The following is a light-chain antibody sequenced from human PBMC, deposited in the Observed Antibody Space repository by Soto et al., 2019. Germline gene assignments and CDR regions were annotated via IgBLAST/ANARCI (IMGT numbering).Light chain of an antibody. CDR3: QQRNGWPVT. V-gene: IGKV3-11*01. CDR1: PSDNNY. Sequence: EIVLIQSPATLYLSAVERATLSSMASPSDNNYLAWYQQKPGQAPRLLIYDAFNRATGVPARFSGSGSGTDFTLTISSLEAEDSAIYYCQQRNGWPVTFGRGTKVDIK. J-gene: IGKJ4*01. CDR2: DAF.